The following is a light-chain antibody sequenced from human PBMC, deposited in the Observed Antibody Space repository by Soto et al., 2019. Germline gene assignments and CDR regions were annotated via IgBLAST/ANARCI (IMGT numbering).Light chain of an antibody. CDR3: QQYNFWPPLT. V-gene: IGKV3-15*01. CDR2: DAS. J-gene: IGKJ4*01. CDR1: QSVNSN. Sequence: EIVMTQSPATLSVSPGERATLSCRARQSVNSNLAGSRQKPGQAPRLLISDASTRATSVPARLSGSESGTEFTLTISSLQSEDSGIYYCQQYNFWPPLTFGGGTKVEIK.